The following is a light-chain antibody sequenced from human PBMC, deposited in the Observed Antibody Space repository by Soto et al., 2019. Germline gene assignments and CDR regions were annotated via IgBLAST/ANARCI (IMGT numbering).Light chain of an antibody. J-gene: IGKJ5*01. CDR3: QQYHRSSIT. CDR2: DAS. Sequence: DIQMTQSPSTLSASVGDRVTITCRASQSISSWLAWYQQKPGKAPKLLIYDASSLESGVPSRFSGSGSGTEFTLTISSLQTDDFATYYCQQYHRSSITFGQGTRLENK. V-gene: IGKV1-5*01. CDR1: QSISSW.